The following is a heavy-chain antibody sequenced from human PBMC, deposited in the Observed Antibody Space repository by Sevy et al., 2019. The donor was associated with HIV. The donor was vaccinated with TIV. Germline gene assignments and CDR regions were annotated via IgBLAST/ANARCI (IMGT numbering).Heavy chain of an antibody. V-gene: IGHV3-15*01. CDR2: IKSKTGGGTT. Sequence: GGSLRLSCAASGFTFSNAWMSWVRQAPGKGLEWVGRIKSKTGGGTTDYAAPVKGRFTISRVDSKNTLYLEMKSLKTEDTAAYYCTTGVGVGATPGYYYYYMDVWGKGTTVTVSS. D-gene: IGHD1-26*01. J-gene: IGHJ6*03. CDR1: GFTFSNAW. CDR3: TTGVGVGATPGYYYYYMDV.